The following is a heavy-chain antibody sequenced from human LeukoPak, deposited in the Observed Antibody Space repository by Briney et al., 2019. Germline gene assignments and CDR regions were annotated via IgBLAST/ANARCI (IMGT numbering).Heavy chain of an antibody. CDR1: GFSFNSYT. D-gene: IGHD2/OR15-2a*01. V-gene: IGHV3-21*06. J-gene: IGHJ6*02. CDR2: ISPGVSGFT. CDR3: VRDVSRRIGMDV. Sequence: PGGSLRLSCLASGFSFNSYTMNWVREAPGKGLERVSTISPGVSGFTWYAESVKGRFTISRDNPENSLYLQMDSLRADDTAVYYCVRDVSRRIGMDVWGQGTTVTVSS.